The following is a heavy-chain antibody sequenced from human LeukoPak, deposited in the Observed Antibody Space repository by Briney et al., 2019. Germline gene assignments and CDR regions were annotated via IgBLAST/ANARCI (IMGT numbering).Heavy chain of an antibody. CDR1: GFTVSSNY. CDR3: AREMSAGSYFPYGMDV. CDR2: IDSGSNT. Sequence: GGSLRLSCAVSGFTVSSNYMSWVRQAPGKGLEWVSIIDSGSNTYYGDSVKGRFTISRDYSKNTLYLQMNSLRADDTAIHYCAREMSAGSYFPYGMDVWGQGTTVIVSS. V-gene: IGHV3-66*01. D-gene: IGHD3-10*01. J-gene: IGHJ6*02.